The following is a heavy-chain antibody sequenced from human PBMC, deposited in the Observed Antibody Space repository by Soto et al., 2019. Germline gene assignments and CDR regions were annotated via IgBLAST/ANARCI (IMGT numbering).Heavy chain of an antibody. Sequence: GGSLRLSCAPSRFTFSTFALTWVRQAPWQGLEWVSGISNSGGNTYYADSVKGRFAISRDNSKSTLYLQMNSLRAEDTAVYYCAKDPYYDSWSHPPDDWGQGPLVTVSS. J-gene: IGHJ4*02. CDR3: AKDPYYDSWSHPPDD. CDR2: ISNSGGNT. CDR1: RFTFSTFA. D-gene: IGHD3-10*01. V-gene: IGHV3-23*01.